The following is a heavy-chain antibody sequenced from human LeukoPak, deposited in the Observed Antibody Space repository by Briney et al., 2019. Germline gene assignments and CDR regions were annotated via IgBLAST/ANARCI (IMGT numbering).Heavy chain of an antibody. V-gene: IGHV4-59*01. CDR1: GGSISSYY. Sequence: SETLSLTCTVSGGSISSYYWSWIRQPPGKGLEWIGYIYYSGSTNHNPSLKSRVTISVDTSKNQFSLKLSSVTAADTAVYYCARAGQFIAARPITFDYWGQGTLVTVSS. D-gene: IGHD6-6*01. CDR3: ARAGQFIAARPITFDY. J-gene: IGHJ4*02. CDR2: IYYSGST.